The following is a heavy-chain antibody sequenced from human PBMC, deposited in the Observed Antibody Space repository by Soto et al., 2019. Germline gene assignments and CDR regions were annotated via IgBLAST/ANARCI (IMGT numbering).Heavy chain of an antibody. V-gene: IGHV5-51*01. J-gene: IGHJ4*02. CDR2: IYPSGSDT. D-gene: IGHD6-13*01. CDR3: ARRVGSSWRYFDS. CDR1: GYSFSSYW. Sequence: EVQLVQSGAEVKKPGESLKISCKASGYSFSSYWIGWVRQLPGKGLEWMGIIYPSGSDTRYSPSFRGQVIISADRSISTAYLQWSSLKASDTGTYDCARRVGSSWRYFDSWGQGTLVTVSS.